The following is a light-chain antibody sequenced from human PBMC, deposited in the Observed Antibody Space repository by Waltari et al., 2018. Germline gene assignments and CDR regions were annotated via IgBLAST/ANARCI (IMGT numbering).Light chain of an antibody. V-gene: IGKV1-39*01. CDR1: QSISSY. CDR2: AAS. Sequence: EIQMTPSPSSLSASVGDRVTITCRASQSISSYLNWYQQKPGKAPKLLIYAASSLQSGVPSRFSGSGSGTDFTLTISSLQPEDFATYYCQQSYSTLPITFGQGTRLEIK. J-gene: IGKJ5*01. CDR3: QQSYSTLPIT.